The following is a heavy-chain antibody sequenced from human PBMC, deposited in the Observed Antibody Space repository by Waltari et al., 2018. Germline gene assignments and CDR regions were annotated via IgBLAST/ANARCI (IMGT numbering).Heavy chain of an antibody. CDR1: ARPFTSYA. V-gene: IGHV1-69*12. CDR2: IIPIFGTA. Sequence: QVQLVQSGAALIKPGSSVKFSCKASARPFTSYAISWLRQAPRLGLEWMGGIIPIFGTANYAQKFQGRVTITADESTSTAYMELSSLRSDDTAVYYCARPMLQGGNWFDPWGQGTLVTVSS. J-gene: IGHJ5*02. D-gene: IGHD2-2*01. CDR3: ARPMLQGGNWFDP.